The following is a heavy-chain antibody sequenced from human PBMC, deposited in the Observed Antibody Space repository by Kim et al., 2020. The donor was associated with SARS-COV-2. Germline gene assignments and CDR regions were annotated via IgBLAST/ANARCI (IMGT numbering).Heavy chain of an antibody. V-gene: IGHV3-33*01. D-gene: IGHD1-26*01. CDR3: ARDRGMTEEYYYYYGMDV. Sequence: GGSLRLSCAASGFTFSTYGMHWVRQAPGKGLEWVAVIWYDGSNKYYADSVKGRFTISRDNSKNTLYLQMNSLRAEDTAVYYCARDRGMTEEYYYYYGMDVWGQGTTVTVSS. CDR2: IWYDGSNK. J-gene: IGHJ6*02. CDR1: GFTFSTYG.